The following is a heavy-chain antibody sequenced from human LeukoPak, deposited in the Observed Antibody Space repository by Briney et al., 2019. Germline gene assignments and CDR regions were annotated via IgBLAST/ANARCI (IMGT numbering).Heavy chain of an antibody. CDR3: ARAPASVSTSCSFDP. D-gene: IGHD2-2*01. CDR1: GGTFSSYA. J-gene: IGHJ5*02. V-gene: IGHV1-69*04. Sequence: SVKVSCKASGGTFSSYAISWVRQAPGQGLEWMGRIIPILGIANYAQKFQGRVTITADKSTSTADMELSSLRSENTAVYYCARAPASVSTSCSFDPGGQGTLVTVSS. CDR2: IIPILGIA.